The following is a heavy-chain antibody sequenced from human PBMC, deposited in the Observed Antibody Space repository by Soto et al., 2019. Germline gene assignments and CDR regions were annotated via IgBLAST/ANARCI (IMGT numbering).Heavy chain of an antibody. D-gene: IGHD3-16*01. CDR1: GYALTELS. Sequence: ASVKVSCKVSGYALTELSMHWVRQAPGKGLEWMGGFDPEDGETIYAQKFQGRVTMTEDTSTDTAYMELSSLRSEDTAVYYCATERRYDYIWGSYSFDYWGQGTLVTVSS. V-gene: IGHV1-24*01. CDR3: ATERRYDYIWGSYSFDY. J-gene: IGHJ4*02. CDR2: FDPEDGET.